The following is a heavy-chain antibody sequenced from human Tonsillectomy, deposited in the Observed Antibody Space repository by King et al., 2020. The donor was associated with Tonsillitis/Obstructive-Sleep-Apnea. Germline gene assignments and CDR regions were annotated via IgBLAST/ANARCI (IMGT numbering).Heavy chain of an antibody. CDR1: GYTFTSYA. J-gene: IGHJ4*02. V-gene: IGHV1-3*01. CDR2: INAGNGNT. Sequence: VQLVQSGAEVKEPGASVKVSCKASGYTFTSYAMHWVRQAPGQRLEWMGWINAGNGNTKYSQKFQGRVTITRDTSASTAYMELSSLRSEDTAVYYCARNYYDSSGYLYYFDYWGQGILVTVSS. CDR3: ARNYYDSSGYLYYFDY. D-gene: IGHD3-22*01.